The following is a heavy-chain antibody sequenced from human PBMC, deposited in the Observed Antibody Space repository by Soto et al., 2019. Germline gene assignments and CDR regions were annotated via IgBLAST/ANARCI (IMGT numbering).Heavy chain of an antibody. CDR3: ARDMRRDGYNSDYYYYYGMDV. Sequence: SVQVSCKANGYTFTNNYKHWVRQAPGQGLEWMGIINPSGGSTSYAQKFQGRVTMTRDTSTSTVYMELSSLRSEDTAVYYCARDMRRDGYNSDYYYYYGMDVWGQGTTVTVSS. D-gene: IGHD5-12*01. CDR2: INPSGGST. V-gene: IGHV1-46*01. CDR1: GYTFTNNY. J-gene: IGHJ6*02.